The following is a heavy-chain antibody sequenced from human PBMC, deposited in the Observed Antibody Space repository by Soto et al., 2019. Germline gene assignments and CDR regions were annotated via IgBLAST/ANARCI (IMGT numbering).Heavy chain of an antibody. Sequence: GGSLRLSCAASGFTFSSYGMHWVRQAPGKGLEWVAVISYDGSNKYYADSVKGRFTISRDNSKNTLYLQMNSLRAEDTAVYYCAKSPRAAARNGNWFDPWGQGTLVTVSS. J-gene: IGHJ5*02. CDR1: GFTFSSYG. CDR2: ISYDGSNK. CDR3: AKSPRAAARNGNWFDP. D-gene: IGHD6-13*01. V-gene: IGHV3-30*18.